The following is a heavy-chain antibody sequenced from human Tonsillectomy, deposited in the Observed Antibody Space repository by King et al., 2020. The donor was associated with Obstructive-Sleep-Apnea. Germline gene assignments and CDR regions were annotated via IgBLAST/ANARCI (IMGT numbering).Heavy chain of an antibody. CDR2: IKSKTDGGTT. D-gene: IGHD3-3*01. Sequence: VQLVESGGGLVKPGGSLRLSCAASGFTFSNAWMSWVRQAPGKGLEWVGRIKSKTDGGTTDYAAPVTGRFTISRDDSKNTLYLQMNSLKTEDTAVYYCTTRITIFGVVTYPLDYWGQGTLVTVSS. J-gene: IGHJ4*02. V-gene: IGHV3-15*01. CDR1: GFTFSNAW. CDR3: TTRITIFGVVTYPLDY.